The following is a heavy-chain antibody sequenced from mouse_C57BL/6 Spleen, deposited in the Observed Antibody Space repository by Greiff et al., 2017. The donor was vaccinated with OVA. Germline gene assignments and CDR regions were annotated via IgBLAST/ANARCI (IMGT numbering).Heavy chain of an antibody. Sequence: EVKVEESGGGLVQPGGSMKLSCVASGFTFSNYWMNWVRQSPEKGLEWVAQIRLKSDNYATNYAESVKGRFTISRDDSKSSVYLQMNNLRAEDTGIYYCTTHYYYDYWGQGTTLTVSS. V-gene: IGHV6-3*01. CDR1: GFTFSNYW. D-gene: IGHD1-1*01. CDR2: IRLKSDNYAT. CDR3: TTHYYYDY. J-gene: IGHJ2*01.